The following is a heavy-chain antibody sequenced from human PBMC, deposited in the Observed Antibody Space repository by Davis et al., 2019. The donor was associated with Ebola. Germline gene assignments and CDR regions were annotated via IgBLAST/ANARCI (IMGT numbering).Heavy chain of an antibody. V-gene: IGHV1-18*01. J-gene: IGHJ4*02. CDR2: ISAYNGNT. Sequence: ASVKVSCKASGYTFTSYGISWVRQAPGQGLEWMGWISAYNGNTNYAQKLQGRVTMTTDTSTSTAYMELRSLRSDDTAVYYCARVEQLHLGELSAYFDYWGQGTLVTVSS. D-gene: IGHD3-16*02. CDR3: ARVEQLHLGELSAYFDY. CDR1: GYTFTSYG.